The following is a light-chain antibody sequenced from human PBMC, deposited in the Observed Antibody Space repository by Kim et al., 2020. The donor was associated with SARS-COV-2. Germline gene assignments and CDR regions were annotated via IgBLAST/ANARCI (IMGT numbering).Light chain of an antibody. CDR3: QRYNPWPPA. CDR1: QNVNSN. J-gene: IGKJ1*01. V-gene: IGKV3-15*01. Sequence: EIVMTQSPGTLSVSSGERATISCRASQNVNSNVAWYQQKAGQAPRLLIYRVSTRAAGTPARFSGSGSGTEFTLTISSLQSEDFALYYCQRYNPWPPAFGQGTKVDIK. CDR2: RVS.